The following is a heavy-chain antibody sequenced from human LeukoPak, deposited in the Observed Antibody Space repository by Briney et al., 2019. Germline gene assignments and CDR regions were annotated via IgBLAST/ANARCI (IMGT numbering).Heavy chain of an antibody. J-gene: IGHJ4*02. CDR2: ISHSGST. V-gene: IGHV4-34*01. D-gene: IGHD5-24*01. Sequence: SSETLSLTCAVYGGSVSGYHWSWIRQPPGKGLEWIGEISHSGSTTYNPSLKSRVTISIDTSRNQFSLKLSSVTAADTAVYYCARGDGYARPYFDYWGQGTLVTVSS. CDR3: ARGDGYARPYFDY. CDR1: GGSVSGYH.